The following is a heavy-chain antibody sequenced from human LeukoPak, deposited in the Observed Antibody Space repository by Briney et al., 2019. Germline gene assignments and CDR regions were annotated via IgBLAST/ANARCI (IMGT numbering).Heavy chain of an antibody. CDR1: GFTFSSYW. J-gene: IGHJ4*02. Sequence: GGSLRLSCAASGFTFSSYWMSWVRQAPGKGLEWVSAISGSGGSTYYADSVKGRFTISRDNSKNTLYLQMNSLRAEDTAVYHCAKEVVATSDPIDYWGQGTLVTVSS. CDR3: AKEVVATSDPIDY. V-gene: IGHV3-23*01. D-gene: IGHD5-12*01. CDR2: ISGSGGST.